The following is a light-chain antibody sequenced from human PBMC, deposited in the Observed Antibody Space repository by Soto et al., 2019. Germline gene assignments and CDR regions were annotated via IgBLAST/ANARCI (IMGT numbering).Light chain of an antibody. CDR2: DVT. CDR1: SSDVGGYNY. Sequence: QSVLTQPRSVSGSPGQSVTISCTGTSSDVGGYNYVSWYQQLPGKAPKLMIYDVTKRPSGVPDRFSGSKSGNTASLTISGLQAEDEADYYCCSYAGTYTFVFAAGTKVTVL. CDR3: CSYAGTYTFV. V-gene: IGLV2-11*01. J-gene: IGLJ1*01.